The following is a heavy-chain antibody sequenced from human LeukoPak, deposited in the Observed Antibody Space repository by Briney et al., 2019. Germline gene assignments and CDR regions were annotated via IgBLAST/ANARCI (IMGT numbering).Heavy chain of an antibody. J-gene: IGHJ4*02. V-gene: IGHV3-7*01. CDR1: GFTFSSYA. D-gene: IGHD3-3*01. CDR3: ARDQIFGVVPLDY. CDR2: IKQDGSEK. Sequence: PGRSLRLSCAASGFTFSSYAMHWVRQAPGKGLEWVANIKQDGSEKYYVDSVKGRFTISRDNAKNSLYLQMNSLRAEDTAVYYCARDQIFGVVPLDYWGQGTLVTVSS.